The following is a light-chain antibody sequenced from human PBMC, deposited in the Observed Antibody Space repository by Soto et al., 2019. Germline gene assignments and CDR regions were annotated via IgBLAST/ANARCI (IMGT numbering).Light chain of an antibody. CDR2: DAS. CDR3: QQRNNWPRIT. Sequence: EVLLTQSPATLSLSPGERANLSCRASQSVGSYLAWYQQKPGQAPRLLIYDASKRATDIPTRFSGSGSGTDFTLTISSLEPEDFAVYYCQQRNNWPRITFGQGTRLEIK. J-gene: IGKJ5*01. CDR1: QSVGSY. V-gene: IGKV3-11*01.